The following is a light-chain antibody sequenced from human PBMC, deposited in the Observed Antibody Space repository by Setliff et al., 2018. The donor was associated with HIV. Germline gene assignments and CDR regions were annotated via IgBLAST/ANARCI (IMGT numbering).Light chain of an antibody. CDR1: SGSIANNY. Sequence: NFMLTQPHSVSESPGKTVTISCTRSSGSIANNYVRWYQQRPDSSPTTVIYDDKQRPSGVPDRISGSIDKSTNSASLTISGLKTEDEADYYCQSYDGTDWVFGGGTKVTVL. J-gene: IGLJ3*02. CDR2: DDK. CDR3: QSYDGTDWV. V-gene: IGLV6-57*01.